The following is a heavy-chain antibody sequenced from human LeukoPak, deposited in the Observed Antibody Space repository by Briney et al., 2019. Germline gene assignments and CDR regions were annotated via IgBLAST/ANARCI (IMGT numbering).Heavy chain of an antibody. J-gene: IGHJ6*03. CDR2: IYHSGST. CDR3: ARGRWRRHSYYYYMDV. D-gene: IGHD3-3*01. V-gene: IGHV4-38-2*02. CDR1: GYSISSGYY. Sequence: SETLSLTCTVSGYSISSGYYWGWIRQPPGKGLEWIGSIYHSGSTYYNPSLKSRVTISVDTSKNQFSLKLSSVSAADTAVYYCARGRWRRHSYYYYMDVWGKGTTVTVSS.